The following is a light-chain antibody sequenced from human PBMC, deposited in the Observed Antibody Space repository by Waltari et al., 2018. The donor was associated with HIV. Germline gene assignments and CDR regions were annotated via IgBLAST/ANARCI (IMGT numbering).Light chain of an antibody. J-gene: IGLJ2*01. CDR1: SSNIGRNY. CDR2: TNN. Sequence: QSVLTQPPSASGTPGQRVTISCSGSSSNIGRNYVYWYQQLPGTAPKLLIYTNNQRPSGVPDRFSVSKSGTSASLAISGLRSEDEADYYCAAWDASLSVVFGGGTKLTVL. CDR3: AAWDASLSVV. V-gene: IGLV1-47*01.